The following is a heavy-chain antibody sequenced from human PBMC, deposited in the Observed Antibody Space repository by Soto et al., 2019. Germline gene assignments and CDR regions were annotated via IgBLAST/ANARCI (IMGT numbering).Heavy chain of an antibody. V-gene: IGHV3-7*03. CDR1: GFTFSSYW. J-gene: IGHJ5*02. CDR3: ARESGPARFDP. CDR2: IKQDGSEK. Sequence: EVQLVESGGGLVQPGGSLRLSCAASGFTFSSYWMSWVRQAPGKGLEWVANIKQDGSEKYYVDSVKGRFTISRDNAKNSLYLQMNSLRAEDTAVYDCARESGPARFDPWGQGTLVTVSS. D-gene: IGHD3-10*01.